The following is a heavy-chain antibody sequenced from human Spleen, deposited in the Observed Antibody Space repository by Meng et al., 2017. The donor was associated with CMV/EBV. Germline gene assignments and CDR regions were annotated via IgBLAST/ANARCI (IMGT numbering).Heavy chain of an antibody. V-gene: IGHV3-48*04. CDR1: GFTFSSYS. D-gene: IGHD3-9*01. CDR3: ARGLDAGY. Sequence: GESLKISCAASGFTFSSYSMNWVRQAPGKGLEWVSYISSSSSTIYYADSVKGRFTISRDNAKNSLYLQMNSLRAEDTAVYYCARGLDAGYWGQGTLVTVSS. J-gene: IGHJ4*02. CDR2: ISSSSSTI.